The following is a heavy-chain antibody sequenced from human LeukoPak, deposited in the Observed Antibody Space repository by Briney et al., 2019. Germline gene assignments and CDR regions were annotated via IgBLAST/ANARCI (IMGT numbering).Heavy chain of an antibody. V-gene: IGHV1-18*01. J-gene: IGHJ6*03. CDR3: ARALAGSSFPYYYYYMDV. D-gene: IGHD2-15*01. CDR1: GYTFTSYG. CDR2: ISAYNGNT. Sequence: ASVKVSCKASGYTFTSYGISWVRQAPGQGLEWMGWISAYNGNTNYAQKLQGRVTITRNTSISTAYMELSSLRSEDTAVYYCARALAGSSFPYYYYYMDVWGKGTTVTVSS.